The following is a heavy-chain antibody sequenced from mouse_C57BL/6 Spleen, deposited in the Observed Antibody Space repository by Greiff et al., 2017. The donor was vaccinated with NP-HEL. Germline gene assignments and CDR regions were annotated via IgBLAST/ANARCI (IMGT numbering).Heavy chain of an antibody. J-gene: IGHJ4*01. Sequence: EVQGVESGGDLVKPGGSLKLSCAASGFTFSSYGMSWVRQTPDKRLEWVATISSGGSYTYYPDSVKGRFTISRDNAKNTLYLQMSSLKSEDTAMYYCARNYGNEGHYYAMDYWGQGTSVTVSS. V-gene: IGHV5-6*01. CDR2: ISSGGSYT. D-gene: IGHD2-1*01. CDR3: ARNYGNEGHYYAMDY. CDR1: GFTFSSYG.